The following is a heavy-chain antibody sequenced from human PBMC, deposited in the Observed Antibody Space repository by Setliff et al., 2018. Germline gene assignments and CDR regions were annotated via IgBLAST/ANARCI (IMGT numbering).Heavy chain of an antibody. D-gene: IGHD3-3*01. V-gene: IGHV1-3*01. J-gene: IGHJ6*03. Sequence: ASVKVSCKASGYTFTSYAMHWVRQAPGQRLEWMGGINAGNGNTKYSQKFQGRVTITRDTSASTAYMELSSLRSEDTAVYYCAREFTRYYNFWSAHRYYMDVWGKGTTVTVS. CDR1: GYTFTSYA. CDR3: AREFTRYYNFWSAHRYYMDV. CDR2: INAGNGNT.